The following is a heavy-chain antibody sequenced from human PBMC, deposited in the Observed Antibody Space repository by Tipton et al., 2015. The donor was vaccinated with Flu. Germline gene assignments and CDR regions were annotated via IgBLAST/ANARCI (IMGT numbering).Heavy chain of an antibody. CDR3: TRHCSSSSCQGHSVAFDI. CDR1: GFTFSGSA. J-gene: IGHJ3*02. V-gene: IGHV3-73*01. D-gene: IGHD2-2*01. CDR2: IRSKANNYAT. Sequence: SLRLSCAASGFTFSGSAMHWVRQTSGKGLEWVGRIRSKANNYATTYDASVKGRFTISRDDSKNTTYLQMNSLKTKDTAVYYCTRHCSSSSCQGHSVAFDIWGRGTMVTVSS.